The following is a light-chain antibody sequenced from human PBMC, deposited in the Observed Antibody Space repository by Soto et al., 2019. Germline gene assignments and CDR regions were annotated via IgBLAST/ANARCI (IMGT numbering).Light chain of an antibody. Sequence: EVVLTQSPGTLSLSPGERATLSCRASQSVSNSYLAWYQQKPGQAPRLLIDGASSRATGIPDRFSGSGSGTDFTLTIHRLEPEDFAVYYCQQYGSSPRTFGQGTKVEIK. CDR3: QQYGSSPRT. V-gene: IGKV3-20*01. CDR2: GAS. CDR1: QSVSNSY. J-gene: IGKJ2*01.